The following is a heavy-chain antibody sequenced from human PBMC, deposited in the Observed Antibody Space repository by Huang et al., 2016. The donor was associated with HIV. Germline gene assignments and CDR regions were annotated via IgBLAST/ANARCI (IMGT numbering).Heavy chain of an antibody. CDR2: ITHSGST. CDR3: ARAPHYGSGSYYY. J-gene: IGHJ4*02. Sequence: QVQLHQWGAGLLKPSETLSLTCAVYGGSFSGYYWSWIRQPPGKGREWIGDITHSGSTNYNPSPKGRVTISEETSKSQFSLKLSSVTAAGTAVYYCARAPHYGSGSYYYWGQGTLVTVSS. CDR1: GGSFSGYY. V-gene: IGHV4-34*01. D-gene: IGHD3-10*01.